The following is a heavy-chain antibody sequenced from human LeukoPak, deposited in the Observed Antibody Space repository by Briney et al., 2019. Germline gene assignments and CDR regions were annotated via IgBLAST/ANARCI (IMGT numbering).Heavy chain of an antibody. V-gene: IGHV3-21*01. CDR1: GFTFSSYS. D-gene: IGHD1-26*01. CDR3: ARDPNQIEGANFHY. Sequence: GGSLRLSCAASGFTFSSYSMNWVRQAPGKGLEWVSSISSSSSYIYYADSVKGRFTISRDNVKNSLYLQMDSLGAEDTAVYYCARDPNQIEGANFHYWGQGTLVTVSS. CDR2: ISSSSSYI. J-gene: IGHJ4*02.